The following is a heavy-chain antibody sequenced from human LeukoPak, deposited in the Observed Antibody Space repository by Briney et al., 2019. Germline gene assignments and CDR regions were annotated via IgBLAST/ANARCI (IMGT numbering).Heavy chain of an antibody. V-gene: IGHV3-21*01. CDR1: GFTFNNYA. J-gene: IGHJ4*02. D-gene: IGHD3-3*01. Sequence: GGSLRLSCAASGFTFNNYAMTWVRQAPGKGLEWVSSISSSSSYIYYADSVKGRFTISRDNAKNSLYLQMNSLRAEDTAVYYCARTPPYDFWSGYHFDYWGQGTLVTVSS. CDR3: ARTPPYDFWSGYHFDY. CDR2: ISSSSSYI.